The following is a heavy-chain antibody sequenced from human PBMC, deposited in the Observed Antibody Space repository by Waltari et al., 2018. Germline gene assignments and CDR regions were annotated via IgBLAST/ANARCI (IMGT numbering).Heavy chain of an antibody. D-gene: IGHD3-3*01. CDR1: GFTFISLW. J-gene: IGHJ3*02. V-gene: IGHV3-7*01. Sequence: EVQLVVSGGGLVKPGGSLRLSCAVSGFTFISLWMSWFRQAPGKGLEWVANIKQDGSEIYYVDSVKGRFTISRDNAKNSLYLQMNSLTTEDTAVYYCAGGGGFLCDIWGQGTLVTVSS. CDR3: AGGGGFLCDI. CDR2: IKQDGSEI.